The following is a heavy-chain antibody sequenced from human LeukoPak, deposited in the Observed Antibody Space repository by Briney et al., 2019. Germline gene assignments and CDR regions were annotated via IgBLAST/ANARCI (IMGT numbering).Heavy chain of an antibody. Sequence: PSQTLSLTCTISGGSISSGGYYWSWIRQHPGTGLEWIGYIYYSGSTYYNPSLKSRVTISVDTSKNQFSLKLSSVTAADTAVYYCARDYPLGYCSGGSCYSDAFDIWGQGTMVTVSS. J-gene: IGHJ3*02. D-gene: IGHD2-15*01. CDR1: GGSISSGGYY. CDR2: IYYSGST. V-gene: IGHV4-31*03. CDR3: ARDYPLGYCSGGSCYSDAFDI.